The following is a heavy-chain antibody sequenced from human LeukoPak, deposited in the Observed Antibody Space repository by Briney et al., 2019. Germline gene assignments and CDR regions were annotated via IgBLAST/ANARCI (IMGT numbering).Heavy chain of an antibody. Sequence: ASVKVSCKASGYTFSSYGISWVRQAPGQGLEWMGWISANNGNTNYAQKFQGRVTMTTDTSTSTAYMELRSLRSEDTAVYYCARSPPKWELLPTPPDYWGQGTLVTVSS. J-gene: IGHJ4*02. D-gene: IGHD1-26*01. CDR1: GYTFSSYG. V-gene: IGHV1-18*01. CDR2: ISANNGNT. CDR3: ARSPPKWELLPTPPDY.